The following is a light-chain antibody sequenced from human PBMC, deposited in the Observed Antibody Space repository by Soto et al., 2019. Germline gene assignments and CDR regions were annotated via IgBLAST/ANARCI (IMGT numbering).Light chain of an antibody. J-gene: IGLJ3*02. Sequence: QTVVTQEPSLTVSPGGTVTLTCASSTATVTSGNYPSWFQQKPGQAPRTLIYTTDDKHSWTPGRFSGSLLGGKAALTLSGVQPEDEAEYYWPRYCGGAHRVFGGGTKLTVL. V-gene: IGLV7-43*01. CDR1: TATVTSGNY. CDR2: TTD. CDR3: PRYCGGAHRV.